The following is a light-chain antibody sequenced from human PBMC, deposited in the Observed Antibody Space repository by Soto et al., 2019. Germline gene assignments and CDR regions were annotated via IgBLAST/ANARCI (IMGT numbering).Light chain of an antibody. V-gene: IGKV1-12*01. CDR1: QGINTW. CDR2: TSS. CDR3: QQAHSFPVT. Sequence: DIQLTQSPSSVSASVGDRVTITCRASQGINTWLAWYQQKPGKAPRVLIYTSSRLQSGVPSRFSGSGSGTDFTLTINNLQPEDFATYYCQQAHSFPVTFGGGTKVEI. J-gene: IGKJ4*01.